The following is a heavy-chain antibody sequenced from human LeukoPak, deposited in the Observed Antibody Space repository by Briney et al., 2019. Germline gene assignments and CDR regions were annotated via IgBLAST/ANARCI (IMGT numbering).Heavy chain of an antibody. J-gene: IGHJ4*02. CDR1: GGSFSGYY. CDR3: ARAGGSYLGFDY. Sequence: PSETLSLTCAVYGGSFSGYYWSWIRQPPGKGLEWIGEINHSGSTNYNPSLKSRVTISVDTSKNQCSLTLSSVTAADTAVYYCARAGGSYLGFDYWGQGTLVTVSS. V-gene: IGHV4-34*01. CDR2: INHSGST. D-gene: IGHD1-26*01.